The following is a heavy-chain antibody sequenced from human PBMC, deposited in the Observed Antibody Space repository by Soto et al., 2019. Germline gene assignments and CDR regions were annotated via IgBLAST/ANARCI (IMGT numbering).Heavy chain of an antibody. Sequence: GGSLRLSCAASGFTVSSNYMSWVRQAPGKGLEWVSVIYSGGSTYYADSVKGRFTISRDNSKNTLYLQMNSLRAEDTAVYYCAKGNRKYSSSWFFDYWGQGTLVTVSS. D-gene: IGHD6-13*01. V-gene: IGHV3-66*01. J-gene: IGHJ4*02. CDR1: GFTVSSNY. CDR3: AKGNRKYSSSWFFDY. CDR2: IYSGGST.